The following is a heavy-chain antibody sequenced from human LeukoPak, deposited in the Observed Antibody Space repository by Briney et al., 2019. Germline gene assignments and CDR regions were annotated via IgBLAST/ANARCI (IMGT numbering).Heavy chain of an antibody. CDR2: IYYSGST. CDR3: ARQRGGYVDY. J-gene: IGHJ4*02. CDR1: GGSISSSSYY. Sequence: SSETLSLTCTVSGGSISSSSYYWGWIRQPPGKGLEWIGSIYYSGSTYYNPSLKSRVTISVDTSKNQFSLMLGSVTAADTAVFYCARQRGGYVDYWGQGTLVTVSS. D-gene: IGHD2-15*01. V-gene: IGHV4-39*01.